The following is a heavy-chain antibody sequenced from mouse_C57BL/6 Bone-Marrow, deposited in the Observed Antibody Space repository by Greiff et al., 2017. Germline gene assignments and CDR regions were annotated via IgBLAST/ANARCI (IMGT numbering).Heavy chain of an antibody. V-gene: IGHV1-64*01. CDR3: AREGRWYFDV. CDR2: IHPNSGST. Sequence: VQLQQSGAELVKPGASVKLSCKASGYTFTSYWMHWVKQRPGQGLEWIGMIHPNSGSTNYNEKFKSKATLTVDKSSSTAYMQLSSLTSEDSAVYYCAREGRWYFDVWGTGTTVTVSS. CDR1: GYTFTSYW. J-gene: IGHJ1*03.